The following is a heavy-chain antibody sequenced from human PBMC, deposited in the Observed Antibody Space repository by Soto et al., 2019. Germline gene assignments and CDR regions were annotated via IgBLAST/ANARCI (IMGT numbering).Heavy chain of an antibody. Sequence: SETLSLTCTVSGVSISSYYWSWIRQPPGKGLEWIGYMHYSGSTNYNPSLKSRVTISVDTSKNQFSLKLRSVTAADTAVYYCASNGYDYPNWFDPWGQGTLVTAPQ. CDR2: MHYSGST. CDR1: GVSISSYY. V-gene: IGHV4-59*01. CDR3: ASNGYDYPNWFDP. D-gene: IGHD3-22*01. J-gene: IGHJ5*02.